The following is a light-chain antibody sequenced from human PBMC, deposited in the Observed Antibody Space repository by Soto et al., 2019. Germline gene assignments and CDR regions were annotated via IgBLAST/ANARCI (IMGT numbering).Light chain of an antibody. CDR1: SSNIGSNH. J-gene: IGLJ3*02. Sequence: QSVLTQPPSASGTPGQRVTISCTGSSSNIGSNHVYWFQQLRGTAPKLLIYTNNQRPSGVPDRFSGSKSGTSASLAISGLRSEDEADYYCAAWDDSLSGPVFGGGTKLTV. CDR2: TNN. V-gene: IGLV1-47*01. CDR3: AAWDDSLSGPV.